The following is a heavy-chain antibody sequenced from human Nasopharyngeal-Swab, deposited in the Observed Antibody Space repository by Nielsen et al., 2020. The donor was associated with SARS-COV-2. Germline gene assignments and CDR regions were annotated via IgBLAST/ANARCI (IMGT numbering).Heavy chain of an antibody. V-gene: IGHV1-8*01. Sequence: WVRQAPGQGLEWMGWMNPNSGNTGYAQKFQGRVTMTRNTSISTAYMELSSLRSEDTAVYYCARTYSSSSPYYYYGMDVWGKGTTVTVSS. J-gene: IGHJ6*04. CDR2: MNPNSGNT. D-gene: IGHD6-6*01. CDR3: ARTYSSSSPYYYYGMDV.